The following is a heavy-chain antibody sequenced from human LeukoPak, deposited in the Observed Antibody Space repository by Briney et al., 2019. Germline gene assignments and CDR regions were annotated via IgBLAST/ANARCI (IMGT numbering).Heavy chain of an antibody. Sequence: ASVKVSCKASGGTFSSYAISWVRQAPGQGLEWMGWIIPIFGTANYAQKFQGRVTITADESTSTAYMELSSLRSEDTAVYYCAREENTAMVLRPWGQGTLVTVSS. CDR2: IIPIFGTA. V-gene: IGHV1-69*13. CDR3: AREENTAMVLRP. D-gene: IGHD5-18*01. J-gene: IGHJ5*02. CDR1: GGTFSSYA.